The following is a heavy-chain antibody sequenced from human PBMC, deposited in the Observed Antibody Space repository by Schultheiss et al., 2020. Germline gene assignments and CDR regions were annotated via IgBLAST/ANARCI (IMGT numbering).Heavy chain of an antibody. D-gene: IGHD6-19*01. J-gene: IGHJ5*02. V-gene: IGHV4-61*01. CDR2: IYYSGST. CDR1: GGSVSSGSYY. CDR3: ARANSYSSGWYLGWFDP. Sequence: SETLSLTCTVSGGSVSSGSYYWSWIRQPPGKGLEWIGYIYYSGSTNYDPSLKSRVTISVDTSKNQFSLKLSSVTAADTAGCYCARANSYSSGWYLGWFDPWGQGTLVTVSS.